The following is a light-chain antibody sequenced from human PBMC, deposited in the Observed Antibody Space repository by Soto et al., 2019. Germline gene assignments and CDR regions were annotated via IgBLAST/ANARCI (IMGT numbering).Light chain of an antibody. J-gene: IGKJ1*01. V-gene: IGKV1-5*01. CDR2: DAS. CDR1: QSISSW. CDR3: QQYNNWPWT. Sequence: DIQMTQSPSTLSASVGDRVTITCRASQSISSWLAWYQRKPGKAPKLLIYDASSLESGVPSRFSGSGSGTEFTLTISSQQSEDVAVDYCQQYNNWPWTFGQGTKVEIK.